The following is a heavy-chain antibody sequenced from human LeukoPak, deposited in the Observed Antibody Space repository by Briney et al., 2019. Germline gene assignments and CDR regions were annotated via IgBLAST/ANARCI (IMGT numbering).Heavy chain of an antibody. Sequence: SETLSLTCTVSGGSLSSYYWSWIRQPPGKGLEWIGYIYYSGSTNYNPSLKSRVTMSVDTSKNQFSLKLSSVTAADTAVYYCAGGHRSVANNWFDPWGQGTLVTVSS. V-gene: IGHV4-59*08. CDR2: IYYSGST. D-gene: IGHD3-3*01. CDR1: GGSLSSYY. J-gene: IGHJ5*02. CDR3: AGGHRSVANNWFDP.